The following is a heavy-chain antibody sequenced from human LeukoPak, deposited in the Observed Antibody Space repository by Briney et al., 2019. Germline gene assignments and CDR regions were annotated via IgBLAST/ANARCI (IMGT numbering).Heavy chain of an antibody. CDR2: INHGGST. CDR3: ARGSVVVVPAPMIFTS. J-gene: IGHJ5*02. Sequence: SETLSLTCAVYGGSFSGYYWSWIRQPPGKGLEWVGEINHGGSTNYNPSLWGRVTISLPPSTNPFSLKLSSVPPADTAVYYCARGSVVVVPAPMIFTSWGQGTLVTVSS. D-gene: IGHD2-2*01. V-gene: IGHV4-34*01. CDR1: GGSFSGYY.